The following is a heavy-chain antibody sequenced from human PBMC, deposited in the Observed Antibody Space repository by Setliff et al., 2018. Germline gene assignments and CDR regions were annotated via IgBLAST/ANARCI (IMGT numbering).Heavy chain of an antibody. D-gene: IGHD1-1*01. Sequence: PSETLSLTCTVSGGSISSRSYYWGWIRQPPGKGLEWIGSIYHSGSSYYNPSLRSRVTISVDTSKKQFSLTLNSVTAADTALYYCRQAVVGRDVFDIWGQGTVVTVSS. CDR1: GGSISSRSYY. V-gene: IGHV4-39*07. J-gene: IGHJ3*02. CDR2: IYHSGSS. CDR3: RQAVVGRDVFDI.